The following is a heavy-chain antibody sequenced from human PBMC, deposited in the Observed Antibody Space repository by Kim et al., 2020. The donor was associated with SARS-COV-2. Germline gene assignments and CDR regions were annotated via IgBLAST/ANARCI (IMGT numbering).Heavy chain of an antibody. V-gene: IGHV3-30*07. CDR3: ARDRMVRGEGGMDV. D-gene: IGHD3-10*01. J-gene: IGHJ6*02. Sequence: SVKGRFTNSRDNSKNTLYLQMISLRAVDTAVYYCARDRMVRGEGGMDVWGQGTTVTVSS.